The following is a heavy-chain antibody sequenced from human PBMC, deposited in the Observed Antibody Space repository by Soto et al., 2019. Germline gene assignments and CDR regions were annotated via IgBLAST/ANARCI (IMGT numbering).Heavy chain of an antibody. CDR2: ISSSSSYI. CDR1: GFTFTSYT. Sequence: EVQLVESGGGLVKPGGSLRLSCAASGFTFTSYTMNWVRQAPGKGLEWVSSISSSSSYIYYADSVKGRFTISSDNAKNSLYLQMNSLRAEDTAVYYCARDPDDYYDSSGTSHKSYFDYWGQVTLVTVSS. D-gene: IGHD3-22*01. CDR3: ARDPDDYYDSSGTSHKSYFDY. J-gene: IGHJ4*02. V-gene: IGHV3-21*01.